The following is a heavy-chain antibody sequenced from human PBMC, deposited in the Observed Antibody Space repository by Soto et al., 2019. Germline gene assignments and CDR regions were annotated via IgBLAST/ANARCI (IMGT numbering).Heavy chain of an antibody. Sequence: QVQLVQSGAEVKKPGSSVKVSCKASGGTFSSYTISWVRQAPGQGLEWMGRIIPILGIANYAQKFQGRVTITADKSTSTAYMELRSLRSEDTAVYYWASMSAPGPFDYWGQGTLVTVSS. D-gene: IGHD3-16*01. J-gene: IGHJ4*02. V-gene: IGHV1-69*02. CDR2: IIPILGIA. CDR1: GGTFSSYT. CDR3: ASMSAPGPFDY.